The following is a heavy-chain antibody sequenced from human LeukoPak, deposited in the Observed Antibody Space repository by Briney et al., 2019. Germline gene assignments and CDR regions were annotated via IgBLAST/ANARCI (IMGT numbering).Heavy chain of an antibody. V-gene: IGHV3-21*01. CDR3: ARDRAYYYDSSGFDSDY. D-gene: IGHD3-22*01. CDR1: GFTFSSYS. Sequence: PGGSLRLSCAASGFTFSSYSMNWVRQAPGKGLEWVSSISSSSSYIYYADSVKGRFTISRDNAKNSLYLQMNSLRAEDTAVYYCARDRAYYYDSSGFDSDYWGQGTLVTVSS. CDR2: ISSSSSYI. J-gene: IGHJ4*02.